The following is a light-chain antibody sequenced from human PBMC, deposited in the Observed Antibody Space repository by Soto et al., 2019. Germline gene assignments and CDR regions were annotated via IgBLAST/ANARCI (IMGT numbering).Light chain of an antibody. Sequence: VVTQSPGTQSLYQGERATLSCRAGQSVSNNYLSWYQQKPGQAPRLLIYGASNRATGIPDRFSGSGSGTDFTLTISRLEPEDFALYYCQHYAGGSRITFGQGTRLAIK. V-gene: IGKV3-20*01. CDR1: QSVSNNY. CDR3: QHYAGGSRIT. CDR2: GAS. J-gene: IGKJ5*01.